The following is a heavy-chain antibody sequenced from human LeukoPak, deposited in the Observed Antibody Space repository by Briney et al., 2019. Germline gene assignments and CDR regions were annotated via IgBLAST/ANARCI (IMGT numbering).Heavy chain of an antibody. V-gene: IGHV3-23*01. J-gene: IGHJ5*02. D-gene: IGHD2-2*01. CDR2: ISGSGGST. Sequence: GGSLRLSCAASGFTFSSYAMSWVRQAPGKGLEWVSAISGSGGSTYYADSVTGRFTISRDNSKNTLYLQMNSLRAEDTAVYYGAKDRRYCSSTSCLSYDWFDPWGQGTLVTVSS. CDR1: GFTFSSYA. CDR3: AKDRRYCSSTSCLSYDWFDP.